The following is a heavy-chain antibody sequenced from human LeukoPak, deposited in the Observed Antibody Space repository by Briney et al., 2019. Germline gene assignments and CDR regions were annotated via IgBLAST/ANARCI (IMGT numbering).Heavy chain of an antibody. V-gene: IGHV4-39*01. CDR2: IYYSGST. CDR1: GGSISGSDYY. Sequence: PSETLSLTCTVSGGSISGSDYYWGWIRQPRGKGLEWIGNIYYSGSTYYNPSLKSRVTISVDTSKNQFSLKLSSVTAADTAVYYCGRHKGMPGYSTYWGQGSLVTVSS. J-gene: IGHJ4*02. D-gene: IGHD4-11*01. CDR3: GRHKGMPGYSTY.